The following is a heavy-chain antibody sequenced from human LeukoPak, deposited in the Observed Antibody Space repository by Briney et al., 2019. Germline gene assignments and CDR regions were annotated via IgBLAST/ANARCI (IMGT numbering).Heavy chain of an antibody. D-gene: IGHD2-15*01. Sequence: PSETLSLTCTVSGGSISSYYWSWIRQPPGKGLEWIGYIYYSGSTNYNPSLKSRVTISVDTSKNQFSLKLSSAPAADPAVSFRAREAVVAATNLTDPGGQASLVIVSS. J-gene: IGHJ5*02. V-gene: IGHV4-59*01. CDR3: AREAVVAATNLTDP. CDR2: IYYSGST. CDR1: GGSISSYY.